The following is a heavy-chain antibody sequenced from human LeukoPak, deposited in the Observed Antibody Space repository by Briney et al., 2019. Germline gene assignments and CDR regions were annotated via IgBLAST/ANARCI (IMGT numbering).Heavy chain of an antibody. CDR2: ISYDGSNK. CDR1: GFTFSSYA. Sequence: PGGSLRLSCAASGFTFSSYAMHWVRQAPGKGLEWVAVISYDGSNKYYADSVKGRFTISRDNSKNTLYLQMNSLRAEDTAVYYCARDLRGDILWSGHGKSDAFDIWGQGTMVTVSS. V-gene: IGHV3-30*14. CDR3: ARDLRGDILWSGHGKSDAFDI. J-gene: IGHJ3*02. D-gene: IGHD2-21*01.